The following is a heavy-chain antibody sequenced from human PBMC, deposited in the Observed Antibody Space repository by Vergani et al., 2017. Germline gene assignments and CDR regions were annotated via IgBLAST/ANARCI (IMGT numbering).Heavy chain of an antibody. Sequence: EVQLLESGGGLVQPGGSLRLSCAASGFTFSSYAMSWVRQAPGKGLEWVSAISGSGGSTYYADSVKGRFTISRDNSKNTLYLQMNSLRAEDTAVYYCAKDLRYSSSWYSGVFHYYYYGMDVGGQGTTVTVSS. CDR1: GFTFSSYA. CDR3: AKDLRYSSSWYSGVFHYYYYGMDV. D-gene: IGHD6-13*01. V-gene: IGHV3-23*01. J-gene: IGHJ6*02. CDR2: ISGSGGST.